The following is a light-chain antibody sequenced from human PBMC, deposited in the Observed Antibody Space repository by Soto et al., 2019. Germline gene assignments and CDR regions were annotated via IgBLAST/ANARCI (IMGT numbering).Light chain of an antibody. V-gene: IGKV3-20*01. CDR2: GAS. J-gene: IGKJ2*01. CDR3: QHYGRSPFT. CDR1: QRIANNF. Sequence: EVVLTQSPVTLSLSPGERATLSCRASQRIANNFLAWFQQKPGQPPTLLIYGASTRDSGIPDRFSGSGSGTDFALTISRLEPGDFAVYYCQHYGRSPFTFGQGTKLQIK.